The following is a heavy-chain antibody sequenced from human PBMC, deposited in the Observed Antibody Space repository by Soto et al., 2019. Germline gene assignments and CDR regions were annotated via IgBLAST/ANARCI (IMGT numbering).Heavy chain of an antibody. D-gene: IGHD2-21*01. V-gene: IGHV3-30*03. CDR2: ISYDGSNK. J-gene: IGHJ5*02. Sequence: HVQLAESGGGVVQPGRSLRLSCATSGFVSNDYDIHWVRQAPGKGLAWLASISYDGSNKYYADSVKGRFTISRDNSKNTLSMQINSLGAEDTDLYYCSRGIKGGLDAWGPGTLVTVSS. CDR3: SRGIKGGLDA. CDR1: GFVSNDYD.